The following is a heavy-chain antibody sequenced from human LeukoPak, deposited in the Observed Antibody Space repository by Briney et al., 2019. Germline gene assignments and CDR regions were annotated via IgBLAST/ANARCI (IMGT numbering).Heavy chain of an antibody. D-gene: IGHD3-22*01. J-gene: IGHJ4*02. CDR1: GFTFSSYS. CDR3: ARDRVLDYYDSSGYDY. Sequence: PGGSLRLSCAASGFTFSSYSMNWVRQAPEKGLEWVSSISSSSSYIYYADSVKGRFTISRDNVKNSLYLQMNSLRAEDTAVYYCARDRVLDYYDSSGYDYWGQGTLVTVSS. CDR2: ISSSSSYI. V-gene: IGHV3-21*01.